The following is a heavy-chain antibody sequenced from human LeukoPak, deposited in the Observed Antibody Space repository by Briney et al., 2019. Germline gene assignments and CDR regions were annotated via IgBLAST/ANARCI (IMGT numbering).Heavy chain of an antibody. CDR1: GHSISSYY. V-gene: IGHV4-4*07. D-gene: IGHD3-9*01. CDR2: IYTSGST. CDR3: ARDSPYDTLDY. J-gene: IGHJ4*02. Sequence: SETLSLTCSVPGHSISSYYWSWVRQPPGKGLEWIGRIYTSGSTNYFPSLMSRVTMSVDTSKNQFSLKVSSVTAADTAVYYCARDSPYDTLDYWGQGTLVTVSS.